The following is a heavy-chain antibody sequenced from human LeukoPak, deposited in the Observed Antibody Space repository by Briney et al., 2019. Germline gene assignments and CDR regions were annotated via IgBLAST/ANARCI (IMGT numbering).Heavy chain of an antibody. CDR3: ARDRLWFGELPLNWFDP. D-gene: IGHD3-10*01. Sequence: ASVKVSCKASGYTFTSYGISWVRQAPGQGLEWMGWISAYNGNTNYAQKLQGRVTMTTDTSTSTAYMELRSLRSDDTAVYYCARDRLWFGELPLNWFDPWGQGTLVTVSS. CDR2: ISAYNGNT. V-gene: IGHV1-18*01. CDR1: GYTFTSYG. J-gene: IGHJ5*02.